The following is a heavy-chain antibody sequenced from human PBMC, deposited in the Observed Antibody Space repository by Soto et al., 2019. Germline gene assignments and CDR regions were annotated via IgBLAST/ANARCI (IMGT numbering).Heavy chain of an antibody. CDR3: ARVLTIFGVVTSDY. CDR1: GYTLTELS. D-gene: IGHD3-3*01. Sequence: APVKVSCKVSGYTLTELSMHWVRQAPGKGLEWMGGFDAEDGETIYAQKLQGRVTMTTDTSTSTAYMELRSLRSDDTAVYYCARVLTIFGVVTSDYWGQGTLVTVSS. CDR2: FDAEDGET. J-gene: IGHJ4*02. V-gene: IGHV1-24*01.